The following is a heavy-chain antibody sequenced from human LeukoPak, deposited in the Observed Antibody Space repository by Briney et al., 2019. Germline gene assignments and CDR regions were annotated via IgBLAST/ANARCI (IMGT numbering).Heavy chain of an antibody. J-gene: IGHJ4*02. Sequence: SVKVSCQASGGTFSSYAISWVRQAPGAGLEWMGRIIPIFGTANYAQKFKGRVTITTDESTSTAYMALSSLRAEDTAVYYCARDGQSVKWLSLDYWGQGTLVTVSS. CDR3: ARDGQSVKWLSLDY. CDR2: IIPIFGTA. D-gene: IGHD3-22*01. CDR1: GGTFSSYA. V-gene: IGHV1-69*05.